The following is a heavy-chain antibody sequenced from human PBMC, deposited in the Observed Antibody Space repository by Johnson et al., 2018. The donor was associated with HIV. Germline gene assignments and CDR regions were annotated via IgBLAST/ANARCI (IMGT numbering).Heavy chain of an antibody. V-gene: IGHV3-23*04. CDR2: ISGSAGIT. D-gene: IGHD3-3*01. J-gene: IGHJ3*02. Sequence: VQLVESGGGVVRPGGSLRLSCAASGFTFDDYGMSWVRQAPGKGLEWVSGISGSAGITYYADSVEGRFTISRDNSRNSLYLQMNSLRVEDTAVYYCARDPEWSAFDIWGQGTMVTVSS. CDR1: GFTFDDYG. CDR3: ARDPEWSAFDI.